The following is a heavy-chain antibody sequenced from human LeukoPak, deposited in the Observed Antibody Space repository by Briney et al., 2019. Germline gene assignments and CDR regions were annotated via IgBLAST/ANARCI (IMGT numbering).Heavy chain of an antibody. Sequence: QPGGSLRLSCAASGFTFSSYWMSWLRQAPGKGLEWVANIRQDGNEKYYVGSVKGRFTISRDNAQNSLYLQLNSLRAEDTAVYYCARDLSGPSLYWGQGTLVTVSS. CDR3: ARDLSGPSLY. V-gene: IGHV3-7*01. CDR1: GFTFSSYW. D-gene: IGHD2-15*01. J-gene: IGHJ4*02. CDR2: IRQDGNEK.